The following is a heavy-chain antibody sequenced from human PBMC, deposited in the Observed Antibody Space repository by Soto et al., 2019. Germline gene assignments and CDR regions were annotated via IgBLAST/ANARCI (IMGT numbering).Heavy chain of an antibody. Sequence: QVQLVESGGGLVKPGGSLRLSCAVSGFTFSDYYMSWIRQAPGKGLEWVSYISSSGSTIYYAGSVQGRFTISRDNAKNSLYLQMNSLRAADTAVYYCARVGARGYEYIWGSPRGRDFWGQGTLVTVSS. V-gene: IGHV3-11*01. CDR3: ARVGARGYEYIWGSPRGRDF. CDR2: ISSSGSTI. CDR1: GFTFSDYY. J-gene: IGHJ4*02. D-gene: IGHD3-16*01.